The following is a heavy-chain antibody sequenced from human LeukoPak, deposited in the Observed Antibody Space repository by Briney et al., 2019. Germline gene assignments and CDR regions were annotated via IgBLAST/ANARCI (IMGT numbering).Heavy chain of an antibody. CDR1: GYTFTGYY. CDR3: ARGLATRDYYDQPDDAFDI. D-gene: IGHD3-22*01. CDR2: INPNSGGT. V-gene: IGHV1-2*02. J-gene: IGHJ3*02. Sequence: GASVKVSCKASGYTFTGYYMHWVRQAPGQGLEWMGWINPNSGGTNYAQKLQGRVTMTTDTSTSTAYMELRSLRSDDTAVYYCARGLATRDYYDQPDDAFDIWGQGTMVTVSS.